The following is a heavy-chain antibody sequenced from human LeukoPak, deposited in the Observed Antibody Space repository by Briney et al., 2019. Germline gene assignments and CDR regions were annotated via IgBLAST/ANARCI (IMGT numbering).Heavy chain of an antibody. CDR3: AKDFTPLHEYGHEGFDY. V-gene: IGHV3-30*18. J-gene: IGHJ4*02. D-gene: IGHD6-6*01. CDR2: ISYDGSNK. CDR1: GFTFSSYG. Sequence: PGGSLRLSCAASGFTFSSYGMHWVRQAPGKGLEWVAVISYDGSNKYYADSVKGRFTISRDNSKNTLYLQMNSLRAEDTAVYYCAKDFTPLHEYGHEGFDYWGQGTLVTVSS.